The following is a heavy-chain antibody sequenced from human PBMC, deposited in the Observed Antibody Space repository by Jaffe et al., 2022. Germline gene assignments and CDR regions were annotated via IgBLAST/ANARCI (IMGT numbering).Heavy chain of an antibody. CDR1: GFTFSSYE. Sequence: EVQLVESGGGLVQPGGSLRLSCAASGFTFSSYEMNWVRQAPGKGLEWVSYISSSGSTIYYADSVKGRFTISRDNAKNSLYLQMNSLRAEDTAVYYCARQSDSSGWSYYFDYWGQGTLVTVSS. CDR3: ARQSDSSGWSYYFDY. CDR2: ISSSGSTI. V-gene: IGHV3-48*03. D-gene: IGHD6-19*01. J-gene: IGHJ4*02.